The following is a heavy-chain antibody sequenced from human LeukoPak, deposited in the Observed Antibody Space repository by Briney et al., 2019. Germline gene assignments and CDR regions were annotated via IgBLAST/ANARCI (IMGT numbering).Heavy chain of an antibody. Sequence: TGGSLRLSCAASGFTFRDYWMHWIRQAPGKGLVWVSRIKGDGSHTIYADSVKGRFTISRDNAKNTLYLQMKSLRVEDTALYYCVRDWDHFDFDSWGQGTLVTASS. CDR1: GFTFRDYW. CDR2: IKGDGSHT. J-gene: IGHJ5*01. D-gene: IGHD1-26*01. V-gene: IGHV3-74*01. CDR3: VRDWDHFDFDS.